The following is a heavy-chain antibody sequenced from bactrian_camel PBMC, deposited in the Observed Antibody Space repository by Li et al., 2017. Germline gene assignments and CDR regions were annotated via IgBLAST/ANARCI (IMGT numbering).Heavy chain of an antibody. V-gene: IGHV3S55*01. CDR3: AAVGHGERWNDPMRCGPDEFNY. J-gene: IGHJ4*01. Sequence: HVQLVESGGGSVQTGGSLRLSCVVSGHSRGSNCVGWYRLPPGRAPAEREGTAAIRRSGGETWYAGSVKGRFTISRDNVKNILYLWMNSLIPEDTAMYYCAAVGHGERWNDPMRCGPDEFNYWGQGTQVTVS. D-gene: IGHD6*01. CDR1: GHSRGSNC. CDR2: IRRSGGET.